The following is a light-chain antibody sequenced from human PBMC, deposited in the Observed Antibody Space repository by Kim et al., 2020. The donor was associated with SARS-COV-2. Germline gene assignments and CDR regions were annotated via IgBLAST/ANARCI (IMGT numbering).Light chain of an antibody. CDR1: QSISNS. Sequence: IQMTQSPSTLSASVGDRVTITCRSSQSISNSLAWYQQRPGKAPTLLISKASSLESGLPARFSGSGSGTEFTLTINSLQADDFATYYCQHFSAYPWTFGQGTKVDIK. CDR2: KAS. CDR3: QHFSAYPWT. J-gene: IGKJ1*01. V-gene: IGKV1-5*03.